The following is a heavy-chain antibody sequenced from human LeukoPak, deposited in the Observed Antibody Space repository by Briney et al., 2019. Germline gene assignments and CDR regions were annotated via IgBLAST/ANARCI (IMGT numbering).Heavy chain of an antibody. CDR2: VFDSGGT. Sequence: SETLSLTCTVSGGSISNYWWSWIRQPPGKGLEWIGYVFDSGGTNYNPSLKSRVTTSVDTSKKQFSLKLSSVTAADTAVYYCARGYSSSWNYFDYWGQGTLVTVSS. J-gene: IGHJ4*02. D-gene: IGHD6-13*01. V-gene: IGHV4-59*01. CDR1: GGSISNYW. CDR3: ARGYSSSWNYFDY.